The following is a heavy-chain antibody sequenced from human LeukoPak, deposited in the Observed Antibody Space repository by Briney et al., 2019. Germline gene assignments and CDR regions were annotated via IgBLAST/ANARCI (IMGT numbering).Heavy chain of an antibody. V-gene: IGHV4-34*01. CDR2: INHSGST. J-gene: IGHJ3*02. CDR3: ARGPRTARAFDI. Sequence: SETLSLTCAVCGGSFSGYYWSWIRQPPGKGLEWIGEINHSGSTNYNPSLKSRVTISVDTSKNQFSLKLSSVTAADTAVYYCARGPRTARAFDIWGQGTMVTVSS. CDR1: GGSFSGYY. D-gene: IGHD6-6*01.